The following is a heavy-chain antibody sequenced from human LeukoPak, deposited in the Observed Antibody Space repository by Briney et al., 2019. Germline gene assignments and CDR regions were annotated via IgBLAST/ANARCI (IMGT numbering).Heavy chain of an antibody. D-gene: IGHD6-13*01. Sequence: GGSLRLSCAASGFIFSDYYMSWIRQAPGKGLEWISYVSDGGSTKYYADSVKGRFTISRDNDKNSLLLQMDSLRVEDTAIYYCARETGSTWNAPIDYWGQGNPGHRVF. V-gene: IGHV3-11*01. CDR1: GFIFSDYY. CDR2: VSDGGSTK. J-gene: IGHJ4*02. CDR3: ARETGSTWNAPIDY.